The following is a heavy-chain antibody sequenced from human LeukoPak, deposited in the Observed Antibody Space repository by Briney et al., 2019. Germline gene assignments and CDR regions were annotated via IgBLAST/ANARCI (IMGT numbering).Heavy chain of an antibody. V-gene: IGHV1-8*01. CDR1: GYTFTSYD. CDR2: MNPNRGNT. Sequence: ASVKVSCTASGYTFTSYDFNWVRQATGPGLEWMGWMNPNRGNTGHAQKFQGRVTMTRNTSISTAYMELSSLRSEDTAVYYCARVQPVSGRHYYYYYMDVWGKGTTVTVSS. CDR3: ARVQPVSGRHYYYYYMDV. D-gene: IGHD2-15*01. J-gene: IGHJ6*03.